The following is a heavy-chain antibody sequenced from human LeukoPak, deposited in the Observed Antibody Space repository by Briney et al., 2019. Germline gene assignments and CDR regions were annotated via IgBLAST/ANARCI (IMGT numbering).Heavy chain of an antibody. V-gene: IGHV3-30*18. CDR2: ISYDGSTI. J-gene: IGHJ4*02. Sequence: GGSLRLSCAASGFTFSSYGIHWVRQAPGKGLEWVAVISYDGSTIYYADSVKGRFTISRDNSKDTLYLQMNSLRADDTAVYYCVKDLYYDNSGYYSGAFDYWGQGTLVTVSS. CDR1: GFTFSSYG. D-gene: IGHD3-22*01. CDR3: VKDLYYDNSGYYSGAFDY.